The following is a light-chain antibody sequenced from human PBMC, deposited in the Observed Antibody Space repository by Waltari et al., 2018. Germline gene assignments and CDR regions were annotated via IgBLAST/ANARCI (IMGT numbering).Light chain of an antibody. Sequence: DIPMTQSPSSLSASVGARVTITCRASQAISNYFALYQQKPGQVTKLMIYAASILQSGVPSRFSGTGAGTGFSLTISSLQPEDVATYYCQKYNSAPLTFGGGTKVEIK. CDR1: QAISNY. V-gene: IGKV1-27*01. J-gene: IGKJ4*01. CDR2: AAS. CDR3: QKYNSAPLT.